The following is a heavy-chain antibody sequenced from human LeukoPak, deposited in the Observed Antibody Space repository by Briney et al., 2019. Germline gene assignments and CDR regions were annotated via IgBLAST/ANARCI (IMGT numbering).Heavy chain of an antibody. J-gene: IGHJ4*02. CDR1: GFTFSSYG. D-gene: IGHD6-19*01. V-gene: IGHV3-33*01. CDR3: ARGTTYSSGWYYFDY. Sequence: GRSLRLSCAASGFTFSSYGMHWVHQAPGKGLEWVAVIWYDGSSKYYADSVKGRFTISRDNSKNTLYLQMNSLRAEDTAVYYCARGTTYSSGWYYFDYWGQGTLVTVSS. CDR2: IWYDGSSK.